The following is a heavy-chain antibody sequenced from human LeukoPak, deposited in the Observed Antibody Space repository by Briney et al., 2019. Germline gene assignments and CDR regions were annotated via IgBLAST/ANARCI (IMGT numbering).Heavy chain of an antibody. J-gene: IGHJ4*02. CDR2: IIPILGIA. CDR3: ARDYPSYSSSSLFGDY. D-gene: IGHD6-6*01. Sequence: SVKVSGKASGGTFSSYAISWVRQAPGQGLEWMGRIIPILGIANYAQKFQGRVTITADKSTSTAYMELSSLRSEDTAVYYCARDYPSYSSSSLFGDYWGQGTLVTVSS. CDR1: GGTFSSYA. V-gene: IGHV1-69*04.